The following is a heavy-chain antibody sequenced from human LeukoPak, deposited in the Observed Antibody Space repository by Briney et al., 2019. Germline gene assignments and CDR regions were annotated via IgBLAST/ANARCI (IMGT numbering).Heavy chain of an antibody. J-gene: IGHJ4*02. Sequence: SETLSLTCTVSGGSISSYYWSWIRQPPGKGLEWIGYIYYSGSTNYNPSLKSRVTISVDTSKNQFSLKLSSVAAADTAVYYCARGSRWVRGVTTYYFDYWGQGTLVTVSS. CDR1: GGSISSYY. CDR2: IYYSGST. D-gene: IGHD3-10*01. V-gene: IGHV4-59*01. CDR3: ARGSRWVRGVTTYYFDY.